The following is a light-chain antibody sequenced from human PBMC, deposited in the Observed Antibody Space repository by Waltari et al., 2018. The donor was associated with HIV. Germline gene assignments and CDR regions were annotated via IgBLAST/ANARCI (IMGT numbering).Light chain of an antibody. CDR2: EGT. CDR1: TISSDS. CDR3: SSYAASGSVI. Sequence: QSALTQPASVSGSPGQSVTISCTGPTISSDSVSWYQQHPAKAPKLIIFEGTYRPSGISNRFSASKSGNTASLTISGLQAEDEAHYYCSSYAASGSVIFGGGTNLTVL. V-gene: IGLV2-14*03. J-gene: IGLJ2*01.